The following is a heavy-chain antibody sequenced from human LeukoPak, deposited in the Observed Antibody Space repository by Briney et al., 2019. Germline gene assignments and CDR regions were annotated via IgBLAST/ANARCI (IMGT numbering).Heavy chain of an antibody. Sequence: ASVKVSCKASGGTFSSYAISWVRQAPGQGLEWMGGIIPIFGTANYAQKFQGRVTITADESTSTAYMELSSLRSEDTAVYYCARGVAYGSGSYYKYYFDYWGQGTLVTVSS. V-gene: IGHV1-69*13. D-gene: IGHD3-10*01. J-gene: IGHJ4*02. CDR3: ARGVAYGSGSYYKYYFDY. CDR2: IIPIFGTA. CDR1: GGTFSSYA.